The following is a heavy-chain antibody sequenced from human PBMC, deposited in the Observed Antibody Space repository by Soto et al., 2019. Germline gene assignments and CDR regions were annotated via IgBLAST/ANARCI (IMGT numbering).Heavy chain of an antibody. CDR1: GFTFNNYA. J-gene: IGHJ4*02. CDR3: AKEDRVTIFGVVIS. Sequence: PGGSLRLSCAASGFTFNNYAMTWVRQAPGKGLEWVSAISDSGDNTYYADSVKGRFTISRDNSKNTLYLQMNSLRAEDTAVYYCAKEDRVTIFGVVISWGQGPLVTVSS. D-gene: IGHD3-3*01. V-gene: IGHV3-23*01. CDR2: ISDSGDNT.